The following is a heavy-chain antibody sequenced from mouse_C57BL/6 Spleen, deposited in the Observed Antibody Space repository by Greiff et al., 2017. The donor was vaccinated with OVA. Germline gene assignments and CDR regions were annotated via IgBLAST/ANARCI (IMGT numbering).Heavy chain of an antibody. V-gene: IGHV1-64*01. J-gene: IGHJ2*01. CDR2: IHPNSGST. D-gene: IGHD1-1*01. CDR1: GYTFTSYW. CDR3: ARDYGSSYFDY. Sequence: QVQLKQSGAELVKPGASVKLSCKASGYTFTSYWMHWVKQRPGQGLEWIGMIHPNSGSTNYNEKFKSKATLTVDKSSSTAYMQLSSLTSEDSAVYYCARDYGSSYFDYWGQGTTLTVSS.